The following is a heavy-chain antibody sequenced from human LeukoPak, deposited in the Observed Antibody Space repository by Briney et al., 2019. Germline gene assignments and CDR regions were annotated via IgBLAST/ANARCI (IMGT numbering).Heavy chain of an antibody. Sequence: SVKVSCKASGGTFSSYAISWVRQAPGQGLEWVGGIIPIFGTANYAQKFQGRVTITADESTSTAYMELSSLRSDDTAVYYCAREGYGDYFAFDIWGQGTMVTVSS. CDR1: GGTFSSYA. CDR3: AREGYGDYFAFDI. D-gene: IGHD4-17*01. J-gene: IGHJ3*02. V-gene: IGHV1-69*13. CDR2: IIPIFGTA.